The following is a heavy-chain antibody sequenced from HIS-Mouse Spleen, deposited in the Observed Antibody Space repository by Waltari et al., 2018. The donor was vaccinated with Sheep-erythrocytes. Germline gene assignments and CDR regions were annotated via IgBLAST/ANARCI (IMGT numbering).Heavy chain of an antibody. Sequence: VVQPGRSLRLSCAASGFTFSSYGMHWVRQAPGKGLEWVAVISYDGSNKYYADSVKGRFTISRDNSKNTLYLQMNSLRAEDTAVYYCAKAYSSSWYLFDYWGQGTLVTVSS. CDR1: GFTFSSYG. J-gene: IGHJ4*02. CDR2: ISYDGSNK. V-gene: IGHV3-30*18. CDR3: AKAYSSSWYLFDY. D-gene: IGHD6-13*01.